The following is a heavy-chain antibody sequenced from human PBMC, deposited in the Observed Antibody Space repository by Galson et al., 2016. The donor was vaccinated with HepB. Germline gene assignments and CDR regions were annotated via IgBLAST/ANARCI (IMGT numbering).Heavy chain of an antibody. J-gene: IGHJ3*02. Sequence: SETLSLTCTVSGGSISRSHFYWGWIRQPPGKGLEWIATVYYTGSTIYNASLKSRVTIFVDTSKNQFSLALRSVTAADTAVYYCARHSVERLALDIWGQGTLLTVSS. CDR3: ARHSVERLALDI. CDR1: GGSISRSHFY. D-gene: IGHD1-1*01. V-gene: IGHV4-39*01. CDR2: VYYTGST.